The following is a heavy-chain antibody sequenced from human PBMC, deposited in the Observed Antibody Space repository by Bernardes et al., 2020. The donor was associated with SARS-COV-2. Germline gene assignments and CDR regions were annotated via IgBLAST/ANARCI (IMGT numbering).Heavy chain of an antibody. J-gene: IGHJ3*02. CDR2: TYYRSKWYY. Sequence: SQTLSLTFGISGDSVSSNSGAWNWLRQSPSRGLEWLGRTYYRSKWYYDYALSVKSRIAINPDTSKNQFSLQLNSVTPEDTAVYYCARGRTRLDIWGQGTMVTVSS. V-gene: IGHV6-1*01. D-gene: IGHD4-17*01. CDR1: GDSVSSNSGA. CDR3: ARGRTRLDI.